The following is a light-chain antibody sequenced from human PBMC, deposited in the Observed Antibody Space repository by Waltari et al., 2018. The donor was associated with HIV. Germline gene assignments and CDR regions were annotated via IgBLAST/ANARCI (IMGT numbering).Light chain of an antibody. Sequence: QLVLTQSPSASASLGASVKLTCTLSSGHSHYAIAWHLQQPEKGPRYLMKLNSDGSHTKGDGIPDRFSGSSSGAERYLTISTLQSEDEADYYCQTWGTGIQVFGSGTKVTVL. CDR2: LNSDGSH. J-gene: IGLJ1*01. CDR3: QTWGTGIQV. CDR1: SGHSHYA. V-gene: IGLV4-69*01.